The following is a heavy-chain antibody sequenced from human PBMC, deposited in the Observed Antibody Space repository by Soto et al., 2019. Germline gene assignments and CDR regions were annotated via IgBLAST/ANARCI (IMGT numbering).Heavy chain of an antibody. V-gene: IGHV3-7*03. CDR1: GFTFGKYW. Sequence: EVQLVESGGGLVQPGGSLRLSCVGSGFTFGKYWMDWLRQTPGKGLEWVANIKQDGSEKFYVDSVRGRFTISRDNAKNSVYLEMNRLRDEDTGVYYCAREDESVGSPPSGFHPWGQGVQVTVSS. CDR3: AREDESVGSPPSGFHP. D-gene: IGHD3-10*01. CDR2: IKQDGSEK. J-gene: IGHJ5*02.